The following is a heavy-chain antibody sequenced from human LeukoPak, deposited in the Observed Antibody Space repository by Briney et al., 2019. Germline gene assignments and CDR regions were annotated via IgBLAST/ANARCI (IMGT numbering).Heavy chain of an antibody. Sequence: GASVKVSCKASGYTFTGYYMHWVRQAPGQGLEWMGWINPNSGGTNYAQKFQGRVTMTRDTSISTAYMELSRLRSDDTAVYYCARAHILRFLEWPYYYYMDVWGKGTTVTVSS. J-gene: IGHJ6*03. CDR3: ARAHILRFLEWPYYYYMDV. D-gene: IGHD3-3*01. CDR1: GYTFTGYY. CDR2: INPNSGGT. V-gene: IGHV1-2*02.